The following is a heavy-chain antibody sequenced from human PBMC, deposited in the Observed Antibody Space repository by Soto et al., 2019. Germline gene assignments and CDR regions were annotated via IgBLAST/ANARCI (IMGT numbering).Heavy chain of an antibody. V-gene: IGHV3-21*01. CDR2: IGTRSDI. D-gene: IGHD2-21*02. CDR3: AREETAWPLAYGLDV. Sequence: TGGSLRLSCGASGFTFSSYSMHWVRQAPGKGLEWVSSIGTRSDIYYADSVKGRFTISRDNAKNSLSLQMNSMTAEDTAVYYCAREETAWPLAYGLDVWGQGTTVTVSS. J-gene: IGHJ6*02. CDR1: GFTFSSYS.